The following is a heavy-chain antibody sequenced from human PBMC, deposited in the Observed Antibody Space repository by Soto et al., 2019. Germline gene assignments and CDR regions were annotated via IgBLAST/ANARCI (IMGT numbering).Heavy chain of an antibody. CDR1: GGSINSYW. D-gene: IGHD3-10*01. V-gene: IGHV4-4*07. J-gene: IGHJ4*02. CDR2: VYSSGTT. Sequence: SETLSLTCSVSGGSINSYWWSWIRQPAGKGLEWIGRVYSSGTTDYNPSLNSRATMSVETSKNQFSLKLSSVTAADTAVYYCARDIGSDAYGEGYWGQGIQVTVSS. CDR3: ARDIGSDAYGEGY.